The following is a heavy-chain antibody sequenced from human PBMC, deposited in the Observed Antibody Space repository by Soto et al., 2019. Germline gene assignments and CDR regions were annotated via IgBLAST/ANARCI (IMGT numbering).Heavy chain of an antibody. D-gene: IGHD1-1*01. J-gene: IGHJ6*02. CDR3: ARDLIKLERDYYYYGMDV. CDR1: GGSISSGGYY. CDR2: IYYSGST. Sequence: SETLSLTCTVSGGSISSGGYYWSWIRQHPGKGLEWIGYIYYSGSTYYNPSLKSRVTISVDTSKNQFSLKLSSVTAADTAVYYCARDLIKLERDYYYYGMDVWGQGTTVTVSS. V-gene: IGHV4-31*03.